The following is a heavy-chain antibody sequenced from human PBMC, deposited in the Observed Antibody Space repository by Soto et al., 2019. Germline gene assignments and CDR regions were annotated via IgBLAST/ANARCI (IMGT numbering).Heavy chain of an antibody. Sequence: SETLSLTCTVSGGSVNDYYWSWIRQPAGKGLEWIGRIFTSGNTNYNPSLRSRLTMSVDTSTNQVSLRLTSVTAADTAVYYCASGRLVSRYYGLDVWGQGTTVTVSS. CDR2: IFTSGNT. V-gene: IGHV4-4*07. CDR1: GGSVNDYY. D-gene: IGHD6-6*01. CDR3: ASGRLVSRYYGLDV. J-gene: IGHJ6*02.